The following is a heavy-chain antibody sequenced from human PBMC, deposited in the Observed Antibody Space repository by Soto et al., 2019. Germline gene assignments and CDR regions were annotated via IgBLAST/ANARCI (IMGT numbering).Heavy chain of an antibody. V-gene: IGHV5-51*01. D-gene: IGHD3-10*01. CDR2: IYPGDSDT. Sequence: GESLKISCKGSGYSFTSYWIGWVRQMPGKGLEWMGIIYPGDSDTRYSPSFQGQVTISADKSISTAYLQWSSLKASDTAMYYCARLVTMVRGVIRYFDYWGQGTLVTVSS. J-gene: IGHJ4*02. CDR3: ARLVTMVRGVIRYFDY. CDR1: GYSFTSYW.